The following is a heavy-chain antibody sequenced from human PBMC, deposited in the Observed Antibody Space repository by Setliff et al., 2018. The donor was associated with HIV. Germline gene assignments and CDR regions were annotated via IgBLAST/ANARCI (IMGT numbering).Heavy chain of an antibody. J-gene: IGHJ4*02. CDR1: GGSISSGSYY. CDR3: ARGSTIFGQFG. CDR2: IYTSGST. V-gene: IGHV4-61*02. Sequence: PSETLSLTCTVSGGSISSGSYYWSWIRQPAGKGLEWIGRIYTSGSTNYNPSPKSRVTISVDTSKNQFSLKLSSVTAADTAVYYCARGSTIFGQFGWGQGTLVTVSS. D-gene: IGHD3-3*01.